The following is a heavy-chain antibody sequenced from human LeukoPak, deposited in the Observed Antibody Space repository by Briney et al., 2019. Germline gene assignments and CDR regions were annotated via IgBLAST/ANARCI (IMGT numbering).Heavy chain of an antibody. CDR2: ISSSSSYI. J-gene: IGHJ4*02. Sequence: GGSLRLACAASALTFSSYSMDWVRQAPEKGLEWVSCISSSSSYIYYADSVKGRFTISRDNAKNSLYLQMNSLRAEDTAVYYCARDPGNYYGSGRGSDYWGQGTLVTVSS. CDR1: ALTFSSYS. D-gene: IGHD3-10*01. V-gene: IGHV3-21*01. CDR3: ARDPGNYYGSGRGSDY.